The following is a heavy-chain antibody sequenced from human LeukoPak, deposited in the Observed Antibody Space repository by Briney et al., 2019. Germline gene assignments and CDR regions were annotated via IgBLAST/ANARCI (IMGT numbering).Heavy chain of an antibody. Sequence: HSGGSLRLSCAASGFTVSSNYMSWVRQAPGKGLEWVSVIYSGGSTYYADSVKGRFTISRDNSKNTLYLQMSSLRAEDTAVYYCARDLPDGSGSYWGQGTLVTVSS. CDR2: IYSGGST. D-gene: IGHD3-10*01. V-gene: IGHV3-53*01. CDR1: GFTVSSNY. CDR3: ARDLPDGSGSY. J-gene: IGHJ4*02.